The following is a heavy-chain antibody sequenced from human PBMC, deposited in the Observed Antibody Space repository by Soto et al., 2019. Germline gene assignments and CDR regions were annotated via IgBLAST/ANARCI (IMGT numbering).Heavy chain of an antibody. CDR3: ARGVLEWLLRDSYYYYLDV. V-gene: IGHV4-59*01. CDR1: GDSISSSY. D-gene: IGHD3-3*01. J-gene: IGHJ6*03. CDR2: IDDTGST. Sequence: SETLSLTCTVSGDSISSSYWNWIRQAPGKGLEWIGYIDDTGSTNYNPSLKSRVTLSVDPSNNQYSLKLSSVTAADTAVYYCARGVLEWLLRDSYYYYLDVWGKGTTVTVSS.